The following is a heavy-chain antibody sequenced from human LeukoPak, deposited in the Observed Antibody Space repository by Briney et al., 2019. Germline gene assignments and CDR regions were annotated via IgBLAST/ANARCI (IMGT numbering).Heavy chain of an antibody. Sequence: PGGSLRLSCAASGFTFSTYWMSWVRLAPGKGLEWVANINQDGSETFYVDSVKGRFTISRDNDKNSMFVQMDSLRAEDTAVYYCVRGFDGYFGFDLWGQGTMVTVSS. CDR1: GFTFSTYW. CDR2: INQDGSET. V-gene: IGHV3-7*05. J-gene: IGHJ3*01. D-gene: IGHD5-24*01. CDR3: VRGFDGYFGFDL.